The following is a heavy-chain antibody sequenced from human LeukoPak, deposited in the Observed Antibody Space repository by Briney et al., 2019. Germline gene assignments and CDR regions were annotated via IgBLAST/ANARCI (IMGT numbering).Heavy chain of an antibody. Sequence: PGGSLRLSCEASGFNFDEYAMHWVRQAPGEGLEWVSGISWNSGSIDYADSVKGRFTISRDNAKNSLYLQMNSLRAEDTAVYYCAELGITMIGGVWGKGTTVTISS. CDR1: GFNFDEYA. CDR2: ISWNSGSI. J-gene: IGHJ6*04. V-gene: IGHV3-9*01. CDR3: AELGITMIGGV. D-gene: IGHD3-10*02.